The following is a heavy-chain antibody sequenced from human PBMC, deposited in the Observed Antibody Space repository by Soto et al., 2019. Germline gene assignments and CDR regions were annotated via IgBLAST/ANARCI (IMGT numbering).Heavy chain of an antibody. CDR2: INYIGTT. CDR1: GGSLSGYY. V-gene: IGHV4-34*01. Sequence: QVQLQQWGAGLLKPSETLSLTCAVYGGSLSGYYWSWIRQPPGKALEWIGEINYIGTTNYNPSLKRRVTISVDTSKNQLFLNLSSVAAADTAMYYCARHHVRGRTIAGAAEFWGQGTLVTVSS. J-gene: IGHJ4*02. D-gene: IGHD1-26*01. CDR3: ARHHVRGRTIAGAAEF.